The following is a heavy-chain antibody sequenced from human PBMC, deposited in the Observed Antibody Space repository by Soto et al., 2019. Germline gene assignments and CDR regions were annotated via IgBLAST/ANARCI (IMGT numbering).Heavy chain of an antibody. J-gene: IGHJ4*02. Sequence: SETLSLTCTVSAASFSKYYWSWIRQPPGKGLEWIGYIYFNGNTNYNPSLKRRVTISIDTSKKQISLNLTSVTDADTAVYYCASVTFGGVVLAHWGQGTLVTVPQ. CDR2: IYFNGNT. CDR3: ASVTFGGVVLAH. CDR1: AASFSKYY. V-gene: IGHV4-59*01. D-gene: IGHD3-16*01.